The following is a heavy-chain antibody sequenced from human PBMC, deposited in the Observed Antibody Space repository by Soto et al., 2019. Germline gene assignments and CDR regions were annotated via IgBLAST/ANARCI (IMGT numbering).Heavy chain of an antibody. CDR1: GFSLSTSGVG. V-gene: IGHV2-5*02. D-gene: IGHD3-22*01. CDR3: AHRRDYYDSSSALKNYGMDV. J-gene: IGHJ6*02. Sequence: SGPTMVNPTQTLPLTCTFSGFSLSTSGVGVGWIRQPPGKALEWLALIYWDDDKRYSPSLKSRLTITKDTSKNQVVLTMTNMDPVDTATYYCAHRRDYYDSSSALKNYGMDVWGQGTTVTVSS. CDR2: IYWDDDK.